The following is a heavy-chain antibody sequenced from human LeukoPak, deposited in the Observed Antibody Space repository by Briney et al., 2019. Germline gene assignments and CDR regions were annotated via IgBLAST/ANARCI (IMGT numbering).Heavy chain of an antibody. CDR1: GGSLTSYY. CDR3: ARRAGGYSHPYDY. Sequence: SETLSLTCTVSGGSLTSYYWSWIRQPPGKGLEWIGYIYYSGSTNYNPSLKSRVTISVETSKNQFSLKLSSVTAADTAVSYCARRAGGYSHPYDYWGQGILVTVSS. D-gene: IGHD4-23*01. V-gene: IGHV4-59*01. J-gene: IGHJ4*02. CDR2: IYYSGST.